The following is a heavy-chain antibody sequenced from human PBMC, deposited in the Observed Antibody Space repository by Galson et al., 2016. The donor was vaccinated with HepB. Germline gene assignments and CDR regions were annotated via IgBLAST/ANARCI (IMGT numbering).Heavy chain of an antibody. J-gene: IGHJ4*02. D-gene: IGHD4-17*01. V-gene: IGHV3-21*01. CDR1: GFTFSLHG. CDR3: ARRVDYGDYKFDY. CDR2: ISRSSSQT. Sequence: SLRLSCAASGFTFSLHGMDWVRQAPGKGLEWIASISRSSSQTFYVDSVRGRFTISRDDAKNSLYLQMTSLRVEDTAVYFCARRVDYGDYKFDYWGQGTQVVVAS.